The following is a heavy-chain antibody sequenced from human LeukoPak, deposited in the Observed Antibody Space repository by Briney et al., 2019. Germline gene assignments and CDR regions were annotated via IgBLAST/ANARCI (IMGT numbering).Heavy chain of an antibody. V-gene: IGHV3-20*04. Sequence: GGSLRLSCVASGFTFDDYGMSWVRQAPGKGLEWVCGINWYGGSTGYADSVKGRFTISRDKANNSLYLRMNRLRAEDTALYYCARDKLGSSNAWGQGTLVTVSS. J-gene: IGHJ5*02. CDR1: GFTFDDYG. CDR2: INWYGGST. D-gene: IGHD6-13*01. CDR3: ARDKLGSSNA.